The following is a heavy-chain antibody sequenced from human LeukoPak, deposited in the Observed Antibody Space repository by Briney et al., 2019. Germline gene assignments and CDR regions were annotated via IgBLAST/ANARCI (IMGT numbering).Heavy chain of an antibody. CDR3: VRGYSSGYRLDY. CDR2: INGSAI. D-gene: IGHD6-19*01. V-gene: IGHV3-74*01. J-gene: IGHJ4*02. Sequence: GGSLRLSCAASGFTFSSSWMNWVRQPPGKGPMWVSRINGSAIRYAESVKGRFTISRDNAKKTLFLQMNSLRAEDTAVYYCVRGYSSGYRLDYWGQGALVTVSS. CDR1: GFTFSSSW.